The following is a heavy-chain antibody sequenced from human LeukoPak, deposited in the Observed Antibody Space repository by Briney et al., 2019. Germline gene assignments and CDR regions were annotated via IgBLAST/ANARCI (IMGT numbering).Heavy chain of an antibody. CDR2: TYYRSKWYN. CDR3: ARRLTQYDCFDP. J-gene: IGHJ5*02. V-gene: IGHV6-1*01. CDR1: GDSVSSNSAT. Sequence: SQTLSLTCAISGDSVSSNSATWSWIRQSLSRGLEWLGRTYYRSKWYNDYAVSVRGRITVNPDTSKNQFSLHLNSVTPEDTAVYYCARRLTQYDCFDPWGQGILVTVSS. D-gene: IGHD2-2*01.